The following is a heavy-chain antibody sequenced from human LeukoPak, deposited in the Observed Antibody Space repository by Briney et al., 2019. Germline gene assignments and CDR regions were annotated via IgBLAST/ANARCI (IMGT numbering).Heavy chain of an antibody. CDR2: INHSGST. CDR1: GGSFSGYY. D-gene: IGHD1-7*01. V-gene: IGHV4-34*01. Sequence: SETLSLTCAVYGGSFSGYYWSWLRQSPGKGLEWIGEINHSGSTNYNPSLKSRVTISVDTSKNQFSLKLSSVTAADTAVYYCARGRGWNYADYWGQGTLVTVSS. J-gene: IGHJ4*02. CDR3: ARGRGWNYADY.